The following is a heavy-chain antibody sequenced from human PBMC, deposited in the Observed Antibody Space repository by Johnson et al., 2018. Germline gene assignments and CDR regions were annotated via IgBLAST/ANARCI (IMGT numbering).Heavy chain of an antibody. J-gene: IGHJ1*01. CDR3: AKQHPHYYYDVSTFQH. D-gene: IGHD3-22*01. Sequence: EVQLVESGGGLVQXGGSXRLXCAASGFTFSSYAMSWVRQAPGKGLEWVSAVSGSGGSTYYADSVKGRFTISRDNSKNTLYLQMNSLRAEDTAVYYCAKQHPHYYYDVSTFQHWGQGTLVTVSS. CDR1: GFTFSSYA. V-gene: IGHV3-23*04. CDR2: VSGSGGST.